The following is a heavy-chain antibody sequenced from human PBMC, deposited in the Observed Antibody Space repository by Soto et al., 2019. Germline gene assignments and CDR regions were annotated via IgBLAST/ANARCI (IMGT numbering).Heavy chain of an antibody. CDR2: ISSSGSTI. D-gene: IGHD3-3*01. CDR1: GFTFSDYY. J-gene: IGHJ6*02. V-gene: IGHV3-11*01. Sequence: QVQLVESGGGLVKPGGSLRLSCAASGFTFSDYYMSWIRQAPGKGLEWVSYISSSGSTIYYADSVKGRFTISRDNAKNSLYLQMNSLRAEDTAVYYCARDNEGRHTIFGVATSFRGVYYYYYGMDVWGQGTTVTVSS. CDR3: ARDNEGRHTIFGVATSFRGVYYYYYGMDV.